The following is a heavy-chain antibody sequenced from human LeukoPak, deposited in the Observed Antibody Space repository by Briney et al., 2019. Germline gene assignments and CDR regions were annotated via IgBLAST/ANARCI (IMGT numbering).Heavy chain of an antibody. J-gene: IGHJ6*02. D-gene: IGHD3-10*01. Sequence: GGSLRLSCAASGFTFSDYFMSWVRQAPEKGLEWVSYIGPSSDNINYADSVKGRFTISRDNAKNSLYLQMNSLRAEDTAVYYCARVIKLLWFGEPPRGMDVWGQGTTVTVSS. CDR1: GFTFSDYF. CDR3: ARVIKLLWFGEPPRGMDV. CDR2: IGPSSDNI. V-gene: IGHV3-11*06.